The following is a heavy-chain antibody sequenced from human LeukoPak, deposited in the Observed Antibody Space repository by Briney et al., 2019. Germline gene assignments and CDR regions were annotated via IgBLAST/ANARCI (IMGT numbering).Heavy chain of an antibody. CDR2: IIPILGIA. CDR1: GGTFSSYT. CDR3: ASFYYDSSGYLDY. J-gene: IGHJ4*02. D-gene: IGHD3-22*01. V-gene: IGHV1-69*02. Sequence: SVKVSCKASGGTFSSYTVSWVRQAPGQGLEWMGRIIPILGIANYAQKFQGRVTITADKSTSTAYMELSSLRSEDTAVYYCASFYYDSSGYLDYWGQGTLVTVSS.